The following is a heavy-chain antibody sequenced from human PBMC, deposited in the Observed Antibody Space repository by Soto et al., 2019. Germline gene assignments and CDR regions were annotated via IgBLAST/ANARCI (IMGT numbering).Heavy chain of an antibody. Sequence: SETLSLTCTVSGGSISSSSYYWGWIRQPPGKGLEWIGSIYYSGSTYYNPSLKSRVTISVDTSKNQFSLKLSSVTAADTAVYYCARHPRTIQAIFGVFHMDVWGKGTTVTVSS. CDR2: IYYSGST. V-gene: IGHV4-39*01. CDR3: ARHPRTIQAIFGVFHMDV. CDR1: GGSISSSSYY. J-gene: IGHJ6*03. D-gene: IGHD3-3*01.